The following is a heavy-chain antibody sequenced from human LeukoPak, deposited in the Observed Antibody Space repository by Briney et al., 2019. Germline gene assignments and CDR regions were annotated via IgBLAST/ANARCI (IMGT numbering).Heavy chain of an antibody. CDR2: INPSGGST. CDR3: ARGRADGDPSYYFDY. D-gene: IGHD4-17*01. J-gene: IGHJ4*02. Sequence: GASVKVSCKASGYTFTSYYMHWVRQAPGQGLEWMGIINPSGGSTSYAQKFQGRVTMTRDTSTSTVYMELSSLRSEDTAVYYCARGRADGDPSYYFDYWGQGTLVTVSS. CDR1: GYTFTSYY. V-gene: IGHV1-46*01.